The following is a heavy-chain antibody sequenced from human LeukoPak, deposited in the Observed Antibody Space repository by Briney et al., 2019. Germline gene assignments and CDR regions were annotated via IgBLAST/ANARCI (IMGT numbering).Heavy chain of an antibody. D-gene: IGHD6-13*01. Sequence: GGSLRLSCEASGFTFSSYWMHWVRQAPGKGLVWVSRINSDESTTNYADSVKGRFTISRDNAKNTLYLQMDSLRAGDTAVYYCVRESGAAADYWGQGTLVTVSS. CDR1: GFTFSSYW. CDR2: INSDESTT. CDR3: VRESGAAADY. V-gene: IGHV3-74*01. J-gene: IGHJ4*02.